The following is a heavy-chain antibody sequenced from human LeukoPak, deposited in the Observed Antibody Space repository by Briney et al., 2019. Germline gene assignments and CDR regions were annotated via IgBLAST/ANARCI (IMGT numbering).Heavy chain of an antibody. V-gene: IGHV3-7*01. Sequence: GGSLRLSCAASGFTFSHYWMTWVRQAPGKGLEGVAHINQDGSEEHYMDSVKARFTISRDNAKNSLSLQMNSLRAEDTAVYYCVRDGGVSGYDLLDYWGQGTLVTVSS. J-gene: IGHJ4*02. CDR3: VRDGGVSGYDLLDY. CDR2: INQDGSEE. D-gene: IGHD5-12*01. CDR1: GFTFSHYW.